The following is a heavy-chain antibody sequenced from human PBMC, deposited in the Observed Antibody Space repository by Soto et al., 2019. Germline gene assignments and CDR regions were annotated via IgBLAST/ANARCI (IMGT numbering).Heavy chain of an antibody. CDR3: ARGSGSLYYFDF. J-gene: IGHJ4*02. D-gene: IGHD1-26*01. V-gene: IGHV3-53*01. Sequence: LRLSCAASGFSASTNYMTWVRQAPGKGLEWVSVIYSGGSTYYADSVKGRFTISRDNSKNTLHLQMNSLRAEDTAVYYCARGSGSLYYFDFWGRGTLVTVSS. CDR1: GFSASTNY. CDR2: IYSGGST.